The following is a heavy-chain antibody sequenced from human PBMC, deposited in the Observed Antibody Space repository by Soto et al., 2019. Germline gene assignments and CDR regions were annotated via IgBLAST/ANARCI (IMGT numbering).Heavy chain of an antibody. CDR1: GGTISTNV. Sequence: QXQLMQSGAEVKKPGSSVKVSCKASGGTISTNVISWVRQAPGQGLEWMGEIMPIFAAPNNAQKFQGRLTITADTSTTTVYMELSSLTSEDTAVYFCATGARYCSGGSCYPDDWGQGTLVIVSS. V-gene: IGHV1-69*06. D-gene: IGHD2-15*01. CDR2: IMPIFAAP. J-gene: IGHJ4*02. CDR3: ATGARYCSGGSCYPDD.